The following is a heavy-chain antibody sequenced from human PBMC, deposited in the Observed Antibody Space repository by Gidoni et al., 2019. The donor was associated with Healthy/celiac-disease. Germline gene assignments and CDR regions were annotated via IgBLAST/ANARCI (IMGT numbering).Heavy chain of an antibody. CDR3: TRGVY. V-gene: IGHV3-49*04. CDR1: GFTFGDYA. CDR2: IRSKAYGGTT. Sequence: EVQLVESGGGLVQPGRSLRLSCTASGFTFGDYAMSWVRQAPGKGLEWVGFIRSKAYGGTTEYAASVKGRFTISRDDSKSSAYLQMNSLKTEDTAVYYCTRGVYWGQGTLVTVSS. J-gene: IGHJ4*02.